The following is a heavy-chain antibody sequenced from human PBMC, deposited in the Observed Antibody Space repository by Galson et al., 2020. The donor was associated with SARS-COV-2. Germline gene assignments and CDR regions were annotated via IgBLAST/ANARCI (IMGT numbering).Heavy chain of an antibody. D-gene: IGHD1-26*01. CDR1: GFILNNFG. CDR2: ISGGGGTT. J-gene: IGHJ4*02. Sequence: GESLRLSCVGSGFILNNFGMNWVRQGPRKGLEWVSGISGGGGTTYYADSVKGRFTISRDNSKSTLYLQMNSLRPEDTAVYYCAGLGANILWGQGTLFTVSS. V-gene: IGHV3-23*01. CDR3: AGLGANIL.